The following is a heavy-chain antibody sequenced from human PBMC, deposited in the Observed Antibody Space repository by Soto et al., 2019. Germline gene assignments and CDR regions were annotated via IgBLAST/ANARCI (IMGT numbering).Heavy chain of an antibody. Sequence: ASVKVSCKASGYTFTSYDINWVQQATGQGLEWMGWMNPNSGNTGYAQKFQGRVTMTRNTSISTAYMELSSLRSKDTAVYYCARAGVGSPVYYYYYYMDVWGKGTTVTVSS. CDR2: MNPNSGNT. D-gene: IGHD7-27*01. CDR1: GYTFTSYD. CDR3: ARAGVGSPVYYYYYYMDV. J-gene: IGHJ6*03. V-gene: IGHV1-8*01.